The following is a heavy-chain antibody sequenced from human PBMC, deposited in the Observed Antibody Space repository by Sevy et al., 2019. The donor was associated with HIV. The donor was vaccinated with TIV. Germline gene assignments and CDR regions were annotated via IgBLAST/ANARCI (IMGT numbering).Heavy chain of an antibody. CDR3: ARDCSSTTCLWGLDF. CDR2: IKKDGTEK. CDR1: GFTFSNYW. D-gene: IGHD2-2*01. J-gene: IGHJ6*02. V-gene: IGHV3-7*03. Sequence: GGYLRLSCAASGFTFSNYWMSWVRQAPGKGLEWVATIKKDGTEKYYVDSVRGRFTMSRDNAKNSLYLHMNSLRVEDTALHYCARDCSSTTCLWGLDFWGQGTTVTVSS.